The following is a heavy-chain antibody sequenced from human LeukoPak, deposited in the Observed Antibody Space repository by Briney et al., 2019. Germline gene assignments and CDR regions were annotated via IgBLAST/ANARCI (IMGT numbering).Heavy chain of an antibody. CDR1: GFTFSNYW. CDR3: ATAGNYRFDY. V-gene: IGHV3-74*01. J-gene: IGHJ4*02. D-gene: IGHD5-24*01. CDR2: INADGSTI. Sequence: GGSLRLSCAASGFTFSNYWMHWVRQAPGKGLVWVSRINADGSTINYADSVKGRFTTSRDNAKNTLYLQVNSLTAEDTALYYCATAGNYRFDYWGQGILVTVSS.